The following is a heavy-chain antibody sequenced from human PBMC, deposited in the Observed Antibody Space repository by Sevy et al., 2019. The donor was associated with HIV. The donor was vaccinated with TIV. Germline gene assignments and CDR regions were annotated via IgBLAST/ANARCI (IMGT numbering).Heavy chain of an antibody. D-gene: IGHD3-3*01. CDR3: ARQTILHYFDY. V-gene: IGHV4-39*01. CDR2: MYYSWST. J-gene: IGHJ4*02. Sequence: SETLSLTCTVSGGSISSSSYYWGWIRQSPGKGLEWIGSMYYSWSTYYNPSLKIGVTISVDTSKNHFSLKLSSVTAADTAVYYCARQTILHYFDYWGQGTLVTVSS. CDR1: GGSISSSSYY.